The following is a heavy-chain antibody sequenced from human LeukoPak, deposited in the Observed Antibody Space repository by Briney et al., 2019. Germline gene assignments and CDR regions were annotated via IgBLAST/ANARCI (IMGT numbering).Heavy chain of an antibody. Sequence: ASVKVSCKVSGYTLTELSMHWVRQAPGKGLEWMGGFDPEDGETIYAQKVQGRVTMTEDTSTDTAYMELSSLRSEDTAVYYCATDLGEDREQLWLGSDHWGQGTLVTVSS. J-gene: IGHJ4*02. CDR1: GYTLTELS. D-gene: IGHD5-18*01. CDR2: FDPEDGET. CDR3: ATDLGEDREQLWLGSDH. V-gene: IGHV1-24*01.